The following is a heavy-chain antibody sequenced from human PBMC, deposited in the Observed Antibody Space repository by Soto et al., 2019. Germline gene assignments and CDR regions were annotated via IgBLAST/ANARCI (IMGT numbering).Heavy chain of an antibody. CDR1: GGTFSSYA. V-gene: IGHV1-69*01. CDR3: ARADEYCSSTSCFHRGYYYYGMDV. Sequence: QVQLVQSGAEVKKPGSSVKVSCKASGGTFSSYAISWVRQAPGQGLEWMGGIIPIFGTANYAQKFQGRVRITADESTSTAYMELSSLRSEDTAVYYCARADEYCSSTSCFHRGYYYYGMDVWGQGTTVTVSS. D-gene: IGHD2-2*01. CDR2: IIPIFGTA. J-gene: IGHJ6*02.